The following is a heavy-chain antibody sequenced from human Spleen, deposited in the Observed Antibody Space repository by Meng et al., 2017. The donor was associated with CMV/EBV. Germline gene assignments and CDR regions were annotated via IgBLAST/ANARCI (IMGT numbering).Heavy chain of an antibody. D-gene: IGHD4/OR15-4a*01. CDR2: ISFDEINK. CDR1: GFTFRSYP. CDR3: ARGKVPDYGGGLGDAFDV. V-gene: IGHV3-30*04. J-gene: IGHJ3*01. Sequence: GESLKISCAASGFTFRSYPMHWVRQAPGKGLEWVAVISFDEINKFYGDSVKGRFTISRDMSKYTLYLHMKSLRVEDTAVYHCARGKVPDYGGGLGDAFDVWGQGTMVTVSS.